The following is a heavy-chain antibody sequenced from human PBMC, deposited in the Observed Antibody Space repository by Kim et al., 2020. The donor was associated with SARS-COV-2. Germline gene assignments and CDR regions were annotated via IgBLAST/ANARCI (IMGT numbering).Heavy chain of an antibody. CDR3: ANSPGAGSAYGMDV. V-gene: IGHV3-30-3*02. Sequence: YADSVKGRFTISRDNSKNTLYLQMNSLRAEDTAVYYCANSPGAGSAYGMDVWGQGTTVTVSS. J-gene: IGHJ6*02. D-gene: IGHD3-10*01.